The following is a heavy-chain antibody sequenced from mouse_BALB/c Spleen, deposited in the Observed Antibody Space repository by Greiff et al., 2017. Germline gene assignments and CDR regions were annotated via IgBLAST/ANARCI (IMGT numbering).Heavy chain of an antibody. V-gene: IGHV5-17*02. Sequence: EVQLVESGGGLVQPGGSRKLSCAASGFTFSSFGMHWVRQAPEKGLEWVAYISSGSSTIYYENTVKGRFTISKDNPKNTLFLQMTSLTSEDTTMYCCAREDGNYAYYFDYWGQGTTLTVAS. CDR2: ISSGSSTI. D-gene: IGHD2-1*01. CDR1: GFTFSSFG. CDR3: AREDGNYAYYFDY. J-gene: IGHJ2*01.